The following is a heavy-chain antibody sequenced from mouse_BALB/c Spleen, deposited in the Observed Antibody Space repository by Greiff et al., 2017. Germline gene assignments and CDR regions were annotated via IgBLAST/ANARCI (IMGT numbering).Heavy chain of an antibody. Sequence: VQLKESGGGLVQPGGSLKLSCAASGFTFSSYTMSWVRQTPEKRLEWVAYISNGGGSTYYPDTVKGRFTISRDNAKNTLYLQMSSLKSEDTAMCYCARPPHVVDSQCAHWGEGSLVTVSA. J-gene: IGHJ3*01. V-gene: IGHV5-12-2*01. CDR2: ISNGGGST. D-gene: IGHD1-1*02. CDR1: GFTFSSYT. CDR3: ARPPHVVDSQCAH.